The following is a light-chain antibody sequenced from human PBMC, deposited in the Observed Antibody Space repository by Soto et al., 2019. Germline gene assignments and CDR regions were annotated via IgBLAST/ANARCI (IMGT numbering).Light chain of an antibody. Sequence: EIVLTQSPATLSLSPGERATLSCRASQSVGRSLAWYQQKPGRAPRLLTSAASNRATGIPVRFSGSGSGTDFTLTISSLDPEDFAVYYCQQRLNWRTFGQGTKVEIK. CDR3: QQRLNWRT. J-gene: IGKJ1*01. CDR2: AAS. CDR1: QSVGRS. V-gene: IGKV3-11*01.